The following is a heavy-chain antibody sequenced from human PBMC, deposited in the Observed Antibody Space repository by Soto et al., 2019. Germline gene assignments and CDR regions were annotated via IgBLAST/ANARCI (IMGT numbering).Heavy chain of an antibody. CDR3: ARVSSSIVVVPDYGMDV. CDR1: GYTFISHG. J-gene: IGHJ6*02. D-gene: IGHD2-2*01. CDR2: ISGKNGNT. Sequence: ASVKVSCKASGYTFISHGISWVRQAPGQGLEWMGWISGKNGNTNYAQKFQGRVTLTTDTSTSTAYLELRSLRSDDTAVYYCARVSSSIVVVPDYGMDVWGQGTTVTVSS. V-gene: IGHV1-18*04.